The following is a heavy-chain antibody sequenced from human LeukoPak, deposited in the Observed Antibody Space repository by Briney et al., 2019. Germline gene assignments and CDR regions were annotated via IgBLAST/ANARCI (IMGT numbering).Heavy chain of an antibody. D-gene: IGHD1-7*01. CDR3: TRRHNWNYWE. J-gene: IGHJ4*02. Sequence: PGGSLRLSCAASGFXFSYYSINWVRQASGKGLEWVGRIRSKANSYATAYAASVKGRFTISRDDSKNTAYLQMNSLKTEDTAVYYCTRRHNWNYWEWGQGTLVTVSS. CDR2: IRSKANSYAT. CDR1: GFXFSYYS. V-gene: IGHV3-73*01.